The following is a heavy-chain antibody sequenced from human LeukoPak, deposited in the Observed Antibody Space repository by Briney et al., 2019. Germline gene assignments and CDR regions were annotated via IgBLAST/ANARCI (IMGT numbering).Heavy chain of an antibody. J-gene: IGHJ6*02. D-gene: IGHD3-9*01. CDR3: ARMTYYDILTGSYYYYGMDV. CDR1: RDSISSSYW. V-gene: IGHV4-4*02. Sequence: KASGTLSLTCAVSRDSISSSYWWSWVRQPPGKGLEWIGEIFHSGNTNYNPPLKSRVTITVDTSKNQFSLKLSSVTAADTAVYYCARMTYYDILTGSYYYYGMDVWGQGTTVTVSS. CDR2: IFHSGNT.